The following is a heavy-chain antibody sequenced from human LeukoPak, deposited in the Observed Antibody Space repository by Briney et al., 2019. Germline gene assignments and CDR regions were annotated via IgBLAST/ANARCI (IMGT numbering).Heavy chain of an antibody. J-gene: IGHJ4*02. CDR2: ISGSGGST. CDR1: GFTFSSYA. D-gene: IGHD6-13*01. Sequence: GGSLRLSCAASGFTFSSYAMSWVRQTPGKGLEWVSAISGSGGSTYYADSVKGRFTISRDNSKNTLYLQMNSLRAEDTAVYYCAKDQSSSSWYDYWGQGTLVTVSS. V-gene: IGHV3-23*01. CDR3: AKDQSSSSWYDY.